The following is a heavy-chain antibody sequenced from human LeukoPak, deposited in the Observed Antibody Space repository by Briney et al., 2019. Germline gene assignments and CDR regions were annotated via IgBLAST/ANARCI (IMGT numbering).Heavy chain of an antibody. CDR2: IDRGGVT. CDR1: GFSVSDYF. D-gene: IGHD5-12*01. V-gene: IGHV3-53*01. J-gene: IGHJ4*02. Sequence: GGSLRLSCAASGFSVSDYFMAWVRQAPGKGLQWVSHIDRGGVTEDADSVKGRFTVSRDTSRNILQMSSLRADDTAMYYCAIGRASTTIFDYWGQGTLVTVSS. CDR3: AIGRASTTIFDY.